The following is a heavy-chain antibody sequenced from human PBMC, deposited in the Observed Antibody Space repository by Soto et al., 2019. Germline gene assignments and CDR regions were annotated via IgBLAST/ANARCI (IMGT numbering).Heavy chain of an antibody. V-gene: IGHV1-3*01. D-gene: IGHD2-21*02. CDR3: ARSIVVVTAADY. CDR1: GVTFTSSA. J-gene: IGHJ4*02. Sequence: ASVKVSCKASGVTFTSSAVQWVRQARGQRLEWMGWINAGNGNTKYAQKFQGRVTITRDTSASTAYMELSSLRSEDTAVYYCARSIVVVTAADYWGQGTLVTVSS. CDR2: INAGNGNT.